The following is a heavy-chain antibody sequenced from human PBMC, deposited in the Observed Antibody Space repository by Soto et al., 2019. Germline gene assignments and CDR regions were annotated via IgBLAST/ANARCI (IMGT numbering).Heavy chain of an antibody. V-gene: IGHV3-30*18. CDR3: ANVGIKDNS. CDR2: ISYDGSNK. Sequence: GGSLRLSCAASGFTFSSYGMHWVRQAPGKGLEWVAVISYDGSNKYYADSVKGRFTISRDNSKNTLYLQMNSLRAEDTAVYYCANVGIKDNSWGQGTLVTVSS. D-gene: IGHD1-20*01. CDR1: GFTFSSYG. J-gene: IGHJ4*02.